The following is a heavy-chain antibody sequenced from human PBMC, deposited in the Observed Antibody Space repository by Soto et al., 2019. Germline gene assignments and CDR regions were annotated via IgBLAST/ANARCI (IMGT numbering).Heavy chain of an antibody. CDR3: ARDKGIVGATTFDY. J-gene: IGHJ4*02. V-gene: IGHV4-61*01. Sequence: PSETLSLTCTVSGGSVSSGSYYWSWIRQPPGKGLEWIGYIYYSGSTNYNPSLKSRVTISVDTSKNQFSLKLSSVTAADTAVYYCARDKGIVGATTFDYWGQGTLVTVSS. CDR1: GGSVSSGSYY. D-gene: IGHD1-26*01. CDR2: IYYSGST.